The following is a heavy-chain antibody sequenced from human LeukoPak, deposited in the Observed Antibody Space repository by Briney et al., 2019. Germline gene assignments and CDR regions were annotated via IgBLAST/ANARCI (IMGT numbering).Heavy chain of an antibody. CDR2: IKNDGSEK. Sequence: PGGSLRLSCAGSGFTFSSYWMSWVRQAPRKGLEWVGNIKNDGSEKHYADSVKGRFTISRDNAKNSLFLQMNSLRAEDTAVYYCGRVFGAYDCIAYWGQGTLVTVSS. J-gene: IGHJ4*02. V-gene: IGHV3-7*01. CDR1: GFTFSSYW. CDR3: GRVFGAYDCIAY. D-gene: IGHD5-12*01.